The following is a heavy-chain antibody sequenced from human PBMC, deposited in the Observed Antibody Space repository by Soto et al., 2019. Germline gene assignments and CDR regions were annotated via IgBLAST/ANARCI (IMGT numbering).Heavy chain of an antibody. CDR3: ARVKGYCSGGSCPWVFGWFDP. CDR2: IYYSGST. V-gene: IGHV4-31*03. J-gene: IGHJ5*02. D-gene: IGHD2-15*01. CDR1: GGSISSGGYY. Sequence: NPSETLSLTCTVSGGSISSGGYYWSWIRQHPGKGLEWIGYIYYSGSTYYNPSLKSRVTISVDTSKNQFSLKLSSVTAADTAVYYCARVKGYCSGGSCPWVFGWFDPWGQGTLVTVSS.